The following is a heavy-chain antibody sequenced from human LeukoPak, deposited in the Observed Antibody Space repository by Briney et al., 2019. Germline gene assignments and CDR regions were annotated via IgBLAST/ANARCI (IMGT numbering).Heavy chain of an antibody. CDR3: ARDRRDSGSYLDY. CDR2: IYYSGST. D-gene: IGHD1-26*01. V-gene: IGHV4-39*02. Sequence: SETLSLTCTVSGGSISSSSYYWGWIRQPPGKGLEWIGSIYYSGSTYYNPSLKSRVTISVDTSKNQFSLKLSSVTAADTAVYYCARDRRDSGSYLDYWGQGTLVTVSS. J-gene: IGHJ4*02. CDR1: GGSISSSSYY.